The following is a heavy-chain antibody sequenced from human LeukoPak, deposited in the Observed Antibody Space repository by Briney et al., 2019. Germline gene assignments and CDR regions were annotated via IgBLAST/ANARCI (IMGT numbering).Heavy chain of an antibody. D-gene: IGHD2-2*01. V-gene: IGHV4-38-2*02. Sequence: PSETLSLTCTVSGYSISSGYFWGWIRQTPGKGLEWIGSIYNSGSTYYNPSLKSRVTISVDTSKNQFSLKLSSVTAADTAVYYCARPQYCSSTSCYLFGAFDIWGQGTMVTVSS. J-gene: IGHJ3*02. CDR3: ARPQYCSSTSCYLFGAFDI. CDR1: GYSISSGYF. CDR2: IYNSGST.